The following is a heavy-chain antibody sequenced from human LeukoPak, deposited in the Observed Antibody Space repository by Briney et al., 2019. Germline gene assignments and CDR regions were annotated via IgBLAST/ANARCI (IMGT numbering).Heavy chain of an antibody. CDR3: ARDPDRSSKVDY. CDR1: GFTFSAHY. Sequence: GGSLRLSCAASGFTFSAHYMSWIRQAPGKGLEWVAYIDYGGRALYYADSAKGRFTISRDNARNSLYLQMNSLRAEDSALYYCARDPDRSSKVDYWGQGTLVTVSS. J-gene: IGHJ4*02. V-gene: IGHV3-11*01. CDR2: IDYGGRAL.